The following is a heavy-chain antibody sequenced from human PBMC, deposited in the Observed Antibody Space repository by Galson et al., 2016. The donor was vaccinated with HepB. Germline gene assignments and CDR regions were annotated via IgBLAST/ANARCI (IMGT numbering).Heavy chain of an antibody. Sequence: PALVKPTQTLTLTCTFSGFSLSTSGMCVSWIRQPPGKALEWLALIDWDDDKYYTTSLKTRLTISKDTSKNQVVLTMTNMDPVDTATYYCARIRRIRGVVSPDYWGQGTLVTVSS. CDR3: ARIRRIRGVVSPDY. D-gene: IGHD4-23*01. CDR1: GFSLSTSGMC. CDR2: IDWDDDK. J-gene: IGHJ4*02. V-gene: IGHV2-70*01.